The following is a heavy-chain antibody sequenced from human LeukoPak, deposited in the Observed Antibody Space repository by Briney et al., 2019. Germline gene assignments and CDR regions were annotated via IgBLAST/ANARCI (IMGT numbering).Heavy chain of an antibody. CDR3: ARGISSWRYFDY. Sequence: GGSLRLSCAASGFTFSSYGMHWVRQAPGKGLEWVAFIRYDGSNKYYADSVKGRFTISRDNSKNTLYLQMNSLRAEDTAVYYCARGISSWRYFDYWGQGTLVTVSS. V-gene: IGHV3-30*02. CDR1: GFTFSSYG. J-gene: IGHJ4*02. D-gene: IGHD6-13*01. CDR2: IRYDGSNK.